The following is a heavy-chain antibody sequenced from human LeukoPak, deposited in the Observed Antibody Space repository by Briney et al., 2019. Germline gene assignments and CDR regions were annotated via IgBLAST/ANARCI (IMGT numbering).Heavy chain of an antibody. CDR1: GFTFSSDW. J-gene: IGHJ6*04. CDR2: IKQDGSEK. V-gene: IGHV3-7*03. D-gene: IGHD6-25*01. CDR3: ASVLTPLYSSGWDDWEDV. Sequence: GGSLRLSCAASGFTFSSDWMSWGRQAPGKGLELVANIKQDGSEKYYVDSVKGRFTISRDNAKNSLYLQMNSLSAEDTAVYYCASVLTPLYSSGWDDWEDVWGKGTTVTVSS.